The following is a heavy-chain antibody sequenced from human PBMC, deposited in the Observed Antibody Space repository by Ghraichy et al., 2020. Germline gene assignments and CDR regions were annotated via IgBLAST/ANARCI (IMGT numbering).Heavy chain of an antibody. V-gene: IGHV6-1*01. CDR1: GDSVSSNSAA. CDR2: TYYRSKWYY. J-gene: IGHJ5*02. D-gene: IGHD4-11*01. Sequence: TLSLTCAISGDSVSSNSAAWNWLRQSPSRGLEWLGKTYYRSKWYYDYAASVKSRITINADTSKNQFSLHLDSVTPEDTAVYYCARQTSNYFDPWGQGTRVTVSS. CDR3: ARQTSNYFDP.